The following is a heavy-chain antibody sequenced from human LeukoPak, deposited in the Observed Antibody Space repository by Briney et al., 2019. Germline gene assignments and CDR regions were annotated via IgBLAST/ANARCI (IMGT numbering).Heavy chain of an antibody. CDR1: GFIFNNYA. CDR3: ARDPDYGEFYDAFDI. Sequence: GGSLRLSCEATGFIFNNYAMSWVRQAPGKGLEWASAISGSGGSIYYADSVKGRFTISRDNSKNTLYLQMNSLRAEDTAVYYCARDPDYGEFYDAFDIWGQGTMVTVSS. V-gene: IGHV3-23*01. J-gene: IGHJ3*02. D-gene: IGHD4-17*01. CDR2: ISGSGGSI.